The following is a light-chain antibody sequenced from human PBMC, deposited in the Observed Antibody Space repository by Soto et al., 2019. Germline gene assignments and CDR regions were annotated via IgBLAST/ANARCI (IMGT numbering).Light chain of an antibody. J-gene: IGLJ1*01. CDR1: SSDVSGNAY. Sequence: QSALTQPPSASGSPGQSVTISCTGTSSDVSGNAYVSWFQHHPGRAPKLMIYGVTRRPPGVPDRFSGSKSGNTAFLTVSGLQAADEADYYCSSYAGSNFVFGTGTKLTV. CDR2: GVT. CDR3: SSYAGSNFV. V-gene: IGLV2-8*01.